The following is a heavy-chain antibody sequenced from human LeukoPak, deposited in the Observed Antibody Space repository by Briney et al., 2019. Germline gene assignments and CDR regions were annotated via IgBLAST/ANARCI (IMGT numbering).Heavy chain of an antibody. D-gene: IGHD3-10*01. V-gene: IGHV4-38-2*01. J-gene: IGHJ4*02. CDR1: GYSISSGYY. Sequence: SETLSLTCAVSGYSISSGYYWGWIRQPPGKGLGWIGSIYHSGSTYYNPSLKSRVTISVDTSKNQFSLKLSSVTAADTAVYYCARAKGGSGVDWGQGTLVTVSS. CDR2: IYHSGST. CDR3: ARAKGGSGVD.